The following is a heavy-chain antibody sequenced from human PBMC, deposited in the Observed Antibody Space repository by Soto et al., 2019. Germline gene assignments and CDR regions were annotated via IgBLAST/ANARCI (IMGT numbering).Heavy chain of an antibody. V-gene: IGHV3-43D*04. CDR2: TNSDGTDS. CDR3: AKSLYYYDSSPLDH. CDR1: GFDFEDYA. D-gene: IGHD3-22*01. J-gene: IGHJ4*02. Sequence: GGSLRLSCAAAGFDFEDYAMHWVRQDPGKGLEWVSLTNSDGTDSYYADSVKGRFTISRDNAKTTLYLQMDRLRPEDTALYFLAKSLYYYDSSPLDHWGQGTLVTVSS.